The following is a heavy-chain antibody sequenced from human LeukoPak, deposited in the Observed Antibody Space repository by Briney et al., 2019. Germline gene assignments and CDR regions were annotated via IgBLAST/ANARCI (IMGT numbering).Heavy chain of an antibody. V-gene: IGHV3-23*01. D-gene: IGHD3-22*01. J-gene: IGHJ4*02. Sequence: QTGGSLRLSCAASGFTFTIYAMSWVRQAPGRGLEWVSSITSRDGTTYYAGSVRGRFTISRDNSKNTLYLQMNSLRVEDTAVYFCARGRPNYYGSDGHYYRRDGDYWGQGTLVTVSS. CDR3: ARGRPNYYGSDGHYYRRDGDY. CDR2: ITSRDGTT. CDR1: GFTFTIYA.